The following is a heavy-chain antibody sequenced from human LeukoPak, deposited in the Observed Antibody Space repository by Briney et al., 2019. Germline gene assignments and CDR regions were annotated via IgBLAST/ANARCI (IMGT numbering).Heavy chain of an antibody. J-gene: IGHJ4*02. CDR2: MNPYSGNT. Sequence: GASVKVPCKASGYTFTSYDTNWVRQATGQGLEWMGWMNPYSGNTGFAQKFQGRVTMTRNTSISTAYMELSSLRSEDTAIYYCARTTTLPDYWGQGTLVTVSS. CDR3: ARTTTLPDY. CDR1: GYTFTSYD. V-gene: IGHV1-8*01. D-gene: IGHD1-1*01.